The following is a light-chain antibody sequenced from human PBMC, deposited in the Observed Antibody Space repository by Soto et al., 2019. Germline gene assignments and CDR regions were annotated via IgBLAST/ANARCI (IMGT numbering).Light chain of an antibody. CDR3: QQYGSPLT. Sequence: EIVLTQSPGTLSLSPGERATLSCRASQSVSSSYLAWYQQKPGQAPRLLIYGASSRATGIPDRFSGSGSGTDFTLTISRLGPEDFAVYYCQQYGSPLTFGGGTKVEIK. V-gene: IGKV3-20*01. CDR2: GAS. CDR1: QSVSSSY. J-gene: IGKJ4*01.